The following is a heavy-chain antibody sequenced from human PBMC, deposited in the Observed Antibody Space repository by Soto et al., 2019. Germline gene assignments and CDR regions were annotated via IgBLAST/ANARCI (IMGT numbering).Heavy chain of an antibody. CDR2: IYYTGNT. D-gene: IGHD4-17*01. CDR3: ARHSHEDHGDPNWFDP. J-gene: IGHJ5*02. CDR1: GASISSNIYY. Sequence: PSQTLSLTCTVSGASISSNIYYWGWIRQPPGKGLEWIGSIYYTGNTFYNPSLKSRVTLSVDTSENQFSLRLYSVTAADTAVYYCARHSHEDHGDPNWFDPWGQGTLVNVS. V-gene: IGHV4-39*01.